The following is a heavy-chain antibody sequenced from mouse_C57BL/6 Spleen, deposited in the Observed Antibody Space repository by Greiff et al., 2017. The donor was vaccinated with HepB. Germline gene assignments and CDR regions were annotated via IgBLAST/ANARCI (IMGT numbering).Heavy chain of an antibody. J-gene: IGHJ2*01. D-gene: IGHD2-2*01. CDR2: INPSTGGT. V-gene: IGHV1-42*01. CDR3: AYYGYH. CDR1: GYSFTGYY. Sequence: VQLQQSGPELVKPGASVKISCKASGYSFTGYYMNWVKQSPEKSLEWIGEINPSTGGTTYNQKFKAKATLTVDKSSSTAYMQLKSLTSEDSAVYYCAYYGYHWGQGTTLTVSS.